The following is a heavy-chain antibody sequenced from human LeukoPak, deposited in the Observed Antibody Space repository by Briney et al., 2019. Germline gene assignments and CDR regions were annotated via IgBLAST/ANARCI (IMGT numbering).Heavy chain of an antibody. CDR2: ISGSGGST. CDR3: AKDPRLSCSSTSCYEGYYYYGMDV. D-gene: IGHD2-2*01. J-gene: IGHJ6*02. V-gene: IGHV3-23*01. Sequence: PGGSLRLSCAASGFTFSSYAMSWVRQAPGKGLEWVSAISGSGGSTYYADSVKGRFTISRDNSKNTLYLQMNSLRAEDTAVYYRAKDPRLSCSSTSCYEGYYYYGMDVWGQGTTVTVSS. CDR1: GFTFSSYA.